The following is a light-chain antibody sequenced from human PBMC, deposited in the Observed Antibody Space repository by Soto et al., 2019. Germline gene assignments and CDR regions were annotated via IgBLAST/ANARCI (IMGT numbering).Light chain of an antibody. CDR3: QQYGTSPPT. Sequence: EIVLPQSPGTLSLSPGERATLSCKASQSVSSNFLAWYQRKPGQAPRLLIYVASYRATDIPYRFSGSESGTDFTVTITSLEPDDFAVYYCQQYGTSPPTFGQGTKVEI. V-gene: IGKV3-20*01. J-gene: IGKJ1*01. CDR1: QSVSSNF. CDR2: VAS.